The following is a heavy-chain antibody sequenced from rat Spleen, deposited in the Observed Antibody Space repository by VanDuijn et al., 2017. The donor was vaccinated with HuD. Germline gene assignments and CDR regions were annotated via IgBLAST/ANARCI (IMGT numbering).Heavy chain of an antibody. CDR3: TREDTGIRFAY. J-gene: IGHJ3*01. Sequence: QVQLKESGPGLVQPSQTLSLTCTVSGFSLTSYNVHWVRQPPGKGLEWMGRMRYNGDTSYNSALKSRLSISRDTSKNQVFLKMNSLQTEDTGTYYCTREDTGIRFAYWGQGTLVTVSS. D-gene: IGHD1-4*01. CDR1: GFSLTSYN. CDR2: MRYNGDT. V-gene: IGHV2-63*01.